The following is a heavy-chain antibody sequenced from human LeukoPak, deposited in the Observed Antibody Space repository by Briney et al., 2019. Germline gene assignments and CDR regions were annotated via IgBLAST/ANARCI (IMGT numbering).Heavy chain of an antibody. V-gene: IGHV3-30*02. CDR2: IRYDGSNK. J-gene: IGHJ4*02. CDR3: AKTTYSSSWYTSS. D-gene: IGHD6-13*01. CDR1: GFTFSSYG. Sequence: GGSLRLSCAASGFTFSSYGMHWVRQAPGKGLEWVAFIRYDGSNKYYADSVKGRFTIFRDNSKSTLYLQMNSLRAEDTAVYYCAKTTYSSSWYTSSWGQGTLVTVSS.